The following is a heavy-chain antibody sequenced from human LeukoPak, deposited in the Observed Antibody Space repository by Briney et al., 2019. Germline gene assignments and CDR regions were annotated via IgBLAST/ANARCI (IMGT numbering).Heavy chain of an antibody. CDR2: INKEGNEE. CDR1: GFTFKDYW. D-gene: IGHD1-1*01. Sequence: PGGSLRLAWAASGFTFKDYWMSWVRQAPGKGPEWVANINKEGNEEHFVDSGKGRFTVSRDNAKNSLFLQMNSLRVEDTAVYYCATYDNWVAGDVWGQGTTVSVSS. V-gene: IGHV3-7*01. CDR3: ATYDNWVAGDV. J-gene: IGHJ6*02.